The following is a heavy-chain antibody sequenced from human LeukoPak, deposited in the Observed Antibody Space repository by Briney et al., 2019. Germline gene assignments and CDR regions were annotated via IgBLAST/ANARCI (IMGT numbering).Heavy chain of an antibody. D-gene: IGHD2-2*01. V-gene: IGHV3-30*02. CDR1: GFTFSSYG. Sequence: GGSLRLSCAASGFTFSSYGMHWVRQAPGKGLEWVAFIRYDGSNKYCADSVKGRFTISRDNSKNTLYLQMNSLRAEDTAVYYCAKDLEAFCSTSCPLIDYWGQGTLVTVSS. CDR3: AKDLEAFCSTSCPLIDY. CDR2: IRYDGSNK. J-gene: IGHJ4*02.